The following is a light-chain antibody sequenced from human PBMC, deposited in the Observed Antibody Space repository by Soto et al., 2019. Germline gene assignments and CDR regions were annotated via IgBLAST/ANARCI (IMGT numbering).Light chain of an antibody. CDR3: QQHGTSPRT. CDR1: QSVSSSY. Sequence: EIVLTQSPGTLSLSPGERATLSCRASQSVSSSYLAWYQQKPGQAPRLLIYGASSRATGIPDRFSGSGSGTDFTLIISRLEPEDFAVYYCQQHGTSPRTFGHGTRWIS. V-gene: IGKV3-20*01. CDR2: GAS. J-gene: IGKJ1*01.